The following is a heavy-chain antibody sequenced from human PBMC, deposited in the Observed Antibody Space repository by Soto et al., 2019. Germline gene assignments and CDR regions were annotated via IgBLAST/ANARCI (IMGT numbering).Heavy chain of an antibody. J-gene: IGHJ4*02. CDR2: MNPNSGNT. V-gene: IGHV1-8*01. CDR1: GYTFTSYN. CDR3: AGPWNKQ. D-gene: IGHD1-1*01. Sequence: QVQLVQSGAEVNKPGASVKVSCKASGYTFTSYNINWVRQATGQGLEGMGWMNPNSGNTGYAQKFQGRVTMTRDTSISTAYMELGSLRSEDTAVYYCAGPWNKQWGQGTRVTVSS.